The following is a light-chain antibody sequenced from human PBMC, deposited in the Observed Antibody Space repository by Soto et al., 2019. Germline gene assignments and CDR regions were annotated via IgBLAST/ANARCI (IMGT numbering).Light chain of an antibody. CDR2: EVN. CDR1: SSDVGAYNY. Sequence: QSALTQPPSASGSPGQSVTISCTGTSSDVGAYNYVSWYQQHPGKAPKLMIYEVNKRPSGVPDRFSGSKSGNTASLTVSGLQAEDEADYYCSSYAGSNNPIFGGGTKVTVL. CDR3: SSYAGSNNPI. V-gene: IGLV2-8*01. J-gene: IGLJ2*01.